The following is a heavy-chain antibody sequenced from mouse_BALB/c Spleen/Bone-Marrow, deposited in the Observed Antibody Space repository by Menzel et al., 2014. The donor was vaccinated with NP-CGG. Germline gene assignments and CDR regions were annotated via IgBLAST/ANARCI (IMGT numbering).Heavy chain of an antibody. J-gene: IGHJ3*01. D-gene: IGHD2-10*02. CDR2: IDPANGNT. V-gene: IGHV14-3*02. CDR3: ARWGGYGNSLACFAY. CDR1: GFNIKDTY. Sequence: EVQLQQSGAELVKPGASVKLSCTASGFNIKDTYMHWVKQRPEQGLEWIGRIDPANGNTKYDPKFQGKATITADTSSNPASLQPSSLTSEDTAVFSCARWGGYGNSLACFAYWGQGTLASFSA.